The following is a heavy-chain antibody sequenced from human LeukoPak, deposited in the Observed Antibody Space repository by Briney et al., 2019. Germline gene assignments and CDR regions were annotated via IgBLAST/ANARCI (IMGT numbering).Heavy chain of an antibody. Sequence: GGSLRLSCAASGFTFSSYWMSWVRQAPGKGLEWVANIKQDGSEKYYVDSVKGRFTISRDNAKNSLYLQMNSLRAEDTAVYYCARAYEDFDWLGSHHWFDPWGQGTLVTVSS. V-gene: IGHV3-7*01. J-gene: IGHJ5*02. D-gene: IGHD3-9*01. CDR2: IKQDGSEK. CDR3: ARAYEDFDWLGSHHWFDP. CDR1: GFTFSSYW.